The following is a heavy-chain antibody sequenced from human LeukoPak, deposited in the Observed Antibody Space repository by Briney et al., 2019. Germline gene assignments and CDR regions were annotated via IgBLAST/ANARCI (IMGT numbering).Heavy chain of an antibody. Sequence: GGSLRLSCAASGFTFSSHSMNWVRQAPGKGLEWVSSISSSSSYIYYADSVKGRFTISRDNAKNSLYLQMNSLRAEDTAVYYCARGRMATNSFDYWGQGTLVTVSS. CDR1: GFTFSSHS. J-gene: IGHJ4*02. CDR2: ISSSSSYI. V-gene: IGHV3-21*01. CDR3: ARGRMATNSFDY. D-gene: IGHD5-24*01.